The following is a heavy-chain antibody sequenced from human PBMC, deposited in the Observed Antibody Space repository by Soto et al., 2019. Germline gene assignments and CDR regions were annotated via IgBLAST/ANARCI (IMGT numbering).Heavy chain of an antibody. CDR2: INVGKGHT. CDR1: GYTFSDYT. V-gene: IGHV1-3*05. J-gene: IGHJ4*02. D-gene: IGHD6-6*01. CDR3: VKDHPSLSI. Sequence: QVQLVQSGAEEKKPGASVKISCKASGYTFSDYTMHWVRQAPGQKFEWMGWINVGKGHTKYSQNFQVRVTITRDTSASTAYMELSSLSSEDTAVYYCVKDHPSLSIWGQGTLVSVSS.